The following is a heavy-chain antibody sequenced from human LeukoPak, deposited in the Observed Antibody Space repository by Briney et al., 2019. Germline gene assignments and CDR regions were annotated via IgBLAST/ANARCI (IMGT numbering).Heavy chain of an antibody. CDR3: TKATGDYFWYFDL. D-gene: IGHD4-17*01. Sequence: GGSLRLSCAASGFTFSSYAMSWVRQAPGKGLEWVSGISGSGGGTYYADSVKGRFTISRDNSKNTLYLQMNSLRVEDTAVYYCTKATGDYFWYFDLWGRGTLVTVSS. CDR2: ISGSGGGT. J-gene: IGHJ2*01. V-gene: IGHV3-23*01. CDR1: GFTFSSYA.